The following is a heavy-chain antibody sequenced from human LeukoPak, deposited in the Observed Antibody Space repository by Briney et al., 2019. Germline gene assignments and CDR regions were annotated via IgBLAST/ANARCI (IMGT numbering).Heavy chain of an antibody. Sequence: NPSETLSLTCTVSGGSVSSGSYYWNWIRQPPGKGLEWIGYIYYRGSTNYNPSLNSRVTISLDTSKNQFSLKLSSVTAADTAVFYCARGYSSIRGWFDPWGQGTPVTVSS. CDR2: IYYRGST. CDR1: GGSVSSGSYY. V-gene: IGHV4-61*01. D-gene: IGHD6-13*01. CDR3: ARGYSSIRGWFDP. J-gene: IGHJ5*02.